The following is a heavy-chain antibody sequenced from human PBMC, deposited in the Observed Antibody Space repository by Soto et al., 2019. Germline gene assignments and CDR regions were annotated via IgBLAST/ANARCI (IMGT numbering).Heavy chain of an antibody. V-gene: IGHV4-30-4*01. Sequence: QVQLQESGPGLVKPSQTLSLTCTVSGGSISSGDYYWSWIRQPPGKGLEWIGYIYYSGSTYYNPSLESRVXXSXDXXKNQFSLRLSSVTAADTAVYYCARGGYGDYVGFDYWGQGTLVTVSS. J-gene: IGHJ4*02. CDR1: GGSISSGDYY. CDR3: ARGGYGDYVGFDY. CDR2: IYYSGST. D-gene: IGHD4-17*01.